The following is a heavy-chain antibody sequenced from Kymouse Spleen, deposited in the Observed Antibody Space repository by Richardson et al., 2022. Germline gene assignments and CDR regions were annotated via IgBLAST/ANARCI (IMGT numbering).Heavy chain of an antibody. CDR1: GGSISSGGYY. CDR2: IYYSGST. Sequence: QVQLQESGPGLVKPSQTLSLTCTVSGGSISSGGYYWSWIRQHPGKGLEWIGYIYYSGSTYYNPSLKSRVTISVDTSKNQFSLKLSSVTAADTAVYYCARDHDILTGYYKPHYYYYGMDVWGQGTTVTVSS. V-gene: IGHV4-31*03. CDR3: ARDHDILTGYYKPHYYYYGMDV. J-gene: IGHJ6*02. D-gene: IGHD3-9*01.